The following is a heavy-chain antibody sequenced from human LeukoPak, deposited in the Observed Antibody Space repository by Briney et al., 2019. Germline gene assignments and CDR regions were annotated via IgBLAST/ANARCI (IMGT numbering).Heavy chain of an antibody. V-gene: IGHV1-2*02. Sequence: ASVKVSCKASGYTFTGYYMHWVRQAPGQGLEWMGWINPNSGGTNYAQKFQGRVTLTTDTSTSTAYLEMRSLRSDDTAVYYCARTHSNGWYSLGYYYMDVWGNGTTVTVSS. CDR3: ARTHSNGWYSLGYYYMDV. J-gene: IGHJ6*03. CDR1: GYTFTGYY. CDR2: INPNSGGT. D-gene: IGHD6-19*01.